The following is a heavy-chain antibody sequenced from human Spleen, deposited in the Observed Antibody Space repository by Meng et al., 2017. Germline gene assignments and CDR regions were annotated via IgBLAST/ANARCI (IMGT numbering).Heavy chain of an antibody. D-gene: IGHD2-2*01. CDR3: AREDRRSSSWDLDP. J-gene: IGHJ5*02. CDR1: GGSISSSPYY. Sequence: GSLRLSCTVSGGSISSSPYYWGWIRQPPGKGLEWIGSISYSGSTYYKPSLKSRVTMSADTSKNHFYLRLNSVTAADTAVYYCAREDRRSSSWDLDPWGQGPLVTVSS. CDR2: ISYSGST. V-gene: IGHV4-39*07.